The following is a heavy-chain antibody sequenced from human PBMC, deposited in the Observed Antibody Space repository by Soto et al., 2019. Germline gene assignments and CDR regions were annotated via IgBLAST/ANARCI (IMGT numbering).Heavy chain of an antibody. Sequence: VQLVESGGGVVQPGRSLRLSCAASGFTFSSYGMHWVRQAPGKGLEWVAVIWYDGSNKYYADSVKGRFTISRDNSKNTLYLQMNSLRAEDTAVYYCARGPLVGYCSGGSCYPPPKNWGQGTLVTVSS. D-gene: IGHD2-15*01. V-gene: IGHV3-33*01. CDR2: IWYDGSNK. J-gene: IGHJ4*02. CDR1: GFTFSSYG. CDR3: ARGPLVGYCSGGSCYPPPKN.